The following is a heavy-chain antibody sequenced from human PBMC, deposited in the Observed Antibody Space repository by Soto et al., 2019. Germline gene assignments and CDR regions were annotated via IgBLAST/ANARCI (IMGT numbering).Heavy chain of an antibody. V-gene: IGHV5-10-1*01. J-gene: IGHJ6*02. Sequence: PGESLKISCKGSGYSFTSYWISWVRQMPWKGLEWMGRIDPSDSYTNYSPSFQGHVTISADKSISTAYLQWSSLKASDTAMYYCAGLNYSGSGTYGMDLWGQGTTVTVSS. CDR3: AGLNYSGSGTYGMDL. CDR2: IDPSDSYT. D-gene: IGHD3-10*01. CDR1: GYSFTSYW.